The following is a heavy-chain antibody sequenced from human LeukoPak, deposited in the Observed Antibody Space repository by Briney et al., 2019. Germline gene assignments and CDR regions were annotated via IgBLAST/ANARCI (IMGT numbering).Heavy chain of an antibody. Sequence: GGSLRLSCAASGFTFSSYGVHWVRQAPGKGLEWVAFIRYDGSNKYYADSVKGRFTISRDNSKNTLYLQMNSLRAEDTAVYYCAKDGPNYYGSGSYVDYWGQGTLVTVSS. CDR3: AKDGPNYYGSGSYVDY. D-gene: IGHD3-10*01. J-gene: IGHJ4*02. CDR1: GFTFSSYG. V-gene: IGHV3-30*02. CDR2: IRYDGSNK.